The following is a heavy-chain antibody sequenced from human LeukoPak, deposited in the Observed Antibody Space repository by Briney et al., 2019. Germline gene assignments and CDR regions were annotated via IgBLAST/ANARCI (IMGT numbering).Heavy chain of an antibody. D-gene: IGHD3-22*01. J-gene: IGHJ5*02. Sequence: GESLKISCKGSGYSFTNYWIGWVRQMPGKGLEWMGIIYPGDSETRYSPSFQGQVTISADKSISTAYLQWSSLKASDTAMYYCARQRYYDSSGQFDPWGQGTLVTVSS. CDR2: IYPGDSET. CDR3: ARQRYYDSSGQFDP. CDR1: GYSFTNYW. V-gene: IGHV5-51*01.